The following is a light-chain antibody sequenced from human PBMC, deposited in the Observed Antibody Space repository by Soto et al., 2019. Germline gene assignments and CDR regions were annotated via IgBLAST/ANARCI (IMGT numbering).Light chain of an antibody. J-gene: IGLJ2*01. CDR3: AAWDDSLSGVV. V-gene: IGLV1-47*01. Sequence: QSVLTQPPSAPETPGQRVTISCSGSSSNIGSNYVYWYQQFPGTAPKLLIYRNDQRPSGVPDRFSGSKSGTSASLAISGLRSEDEADYYCAAWDDSLSGVVFGGGTKLTVL. CDR2: RND. CDR1: SSNIGSNY.